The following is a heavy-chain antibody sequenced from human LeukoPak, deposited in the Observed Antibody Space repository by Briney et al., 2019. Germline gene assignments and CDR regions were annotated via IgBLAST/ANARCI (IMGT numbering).Heavy chain of an antibody. CDR2: ISYDGSNE. CDR3: ARERLTGMDV. Sequence: GGSLRLSCAASGFTFSSYVMHWVRQAPGKGLEWVAIISYDGSNEYYADSVKGRFTISRDNAKNSLFLQMNSLRAEDTAHYYCARERLTGMDVWGKGTTVTISS. CDR1: GFTFSSYV. V-gene: IGHV3-30*04. J-gene: IGHJ6*03.